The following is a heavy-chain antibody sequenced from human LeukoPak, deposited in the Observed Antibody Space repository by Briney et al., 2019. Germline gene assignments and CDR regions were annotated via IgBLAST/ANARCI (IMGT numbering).Heavy chain of an antibody. V-gene: IGHV3-30*03. J-gene: IGHJ3*02. CDR2: MSFDGSQ. CDR3: AREGHTSGFCGAFDI. Sequence: PGGSLRLSCALSGRPFSSSIMHWVRQAPGKGLEWVAGMSFDGSQYYVESVKGRFTISRDNSENTVYLHMTSLRPEDTAVYFCAREGHTSGFCGAFDIWGQGTTVTISS. D-gene: IGHD5-12*01. CDR1: GRPFSSSI.